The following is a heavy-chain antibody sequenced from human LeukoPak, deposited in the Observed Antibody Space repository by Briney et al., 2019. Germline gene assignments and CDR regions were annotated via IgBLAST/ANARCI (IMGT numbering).Heavy chain of an antibody. V-gene: IGHV4-39*01. J-gene: IGHJ6*02. CDR3: ARDYYDSSYYYGMDV. CDR1: GGSISSSSYY. Sequence: PSETLSLTCTVSGGSISSSSYYWGWIRQPPGKGLEWIGSIYYSGSTYYNPSLKSRVTISVDTSKNQFSLKLSSVTAADTAVYYCARDYYDSSYYYGMDVWGQGTTVTVSS. D-gene: IGHD3-22*01. CDR2: IYYSGST.